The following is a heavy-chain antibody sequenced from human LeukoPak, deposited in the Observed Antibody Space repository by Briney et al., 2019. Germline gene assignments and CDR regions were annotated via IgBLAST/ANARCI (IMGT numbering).Heavy chain of an antibody. D-gene: IGHD2-15*01. J-gene: IGHJ4*02. CDR3: ARRHYCSGDTCLDFDY. V-gene: IGHV4-39*01. CDR1: GGSISSYY. Sequence: KPSETLSLTCTVSGGSISSYYWDWIRQPPGKGLEWIGSIYYSGSTNYNPSLKSRVTISVETSRNQFSLKLSSVTAADTAVYYCARRHYCSGDTCLDFDYWGQGTLVTVSS. CDR2: IYYSGST.